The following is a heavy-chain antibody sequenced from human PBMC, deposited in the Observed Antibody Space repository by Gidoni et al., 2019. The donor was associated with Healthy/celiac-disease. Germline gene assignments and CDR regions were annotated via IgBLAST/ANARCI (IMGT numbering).Heavy chain of an antibody. CDR1: GFPFDAYA. CDR3: AKIYCSGGSCYSGLGAFDI. D-gene: IGHD2-15*01. J-gene: IGHJ3*02. Sequence: EVQLVESGGGLVQPGRSLRLSCAASGFPFDAYAMHWVRQAPGKGLEWVSGISWNSGSIGYADSVKGRFTISRDNAKNSLYLQMNSLRAEDTALYYCAKIYCSGGSCYSGLGAFDIWGQGTMVTVSS. CDR2: ISWNSGSI. V-gene: IGHV3-9*01.